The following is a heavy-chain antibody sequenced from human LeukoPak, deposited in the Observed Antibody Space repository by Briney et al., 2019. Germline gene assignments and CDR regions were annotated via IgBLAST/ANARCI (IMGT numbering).Heavy chain of an antibody. Sequence: ASVKVSCKASGYTFTSYYMHWVRQAAGQGVEWMGIINSSGCSTSYAQKFHGRATMTSDTSPRTVYMEPSSLRSEDTAVYYCATAPYSSGSFQHWGQGTLVTVSS. J-gene: IGHJ1*01. V-gene: IGHV1-46*01. D-gene: IGHD6-19*01. CDR1: GYTFTSYY. CDR2: INSSGCST. CDR3: ATAPYSSGSFQH.